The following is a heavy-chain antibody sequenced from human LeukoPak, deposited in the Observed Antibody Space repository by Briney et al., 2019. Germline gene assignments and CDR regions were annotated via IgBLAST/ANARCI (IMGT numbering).Heavy chain of an antibody. CDR2: INRDGSST. V-gene: IGHV3-74*01. CDR1: GFTFSDYW. Sequence: GGSLRLFCAASGFTFSDYWMHWVRQAPGKGLVWVSNINRDGSSTNYADSVKGRFTISRDNAKNTLYLQMNSLRAEDTAVYYCARDYYYDSSGYRIFDYWGQGTLVTVSS. J-gene: IGHJ4*02. D-gene: IGHD3-22*01. CDR3: ARDYYYDSSGYRIFDY.